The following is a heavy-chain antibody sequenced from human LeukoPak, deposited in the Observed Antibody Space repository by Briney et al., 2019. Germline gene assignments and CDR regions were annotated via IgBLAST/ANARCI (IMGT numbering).Heavy chain of an antibody. Sequence: PPETLSLTCSVSGGSVSIGTYYWSWIRQPPGKGLEWIGYIWNSGSTKYNPSLKSRVTISVDTSKNQSSLKLSSVTAADTAVYYCAREAAYYNSGSRPIDSWGQGTLVTVSS. J-gene: IGHJ4*02. CDR1: GGSVSIGTYY. CDR3: AREAAYYNSGSRPIDS. CDR2: IWNSGST. D-gene: IGHD3-10*01. V-gene: IGHV4-61*01.